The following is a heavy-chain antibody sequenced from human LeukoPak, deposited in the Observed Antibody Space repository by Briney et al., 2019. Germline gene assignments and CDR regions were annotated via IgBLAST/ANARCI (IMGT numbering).Heavy chain of an antibody. J-gene: IGHJ4*02. CDR1: GGSISSSSYY. V-gene: IGHV4-39*01. CDR2: IYYSGST. Sequence: PSETLSLTCAVSGGSISSSSYYWGWIRQPPGKGLEWIGSIYYSGSTYYNPSLKSRVTISVDTSKNQFSLKLSSVTAADTAVYYCASPRYDLDYWGQGTLVTVSS. D-gene: IGHD5-12*01. CDR3: ASPRYDLDY.